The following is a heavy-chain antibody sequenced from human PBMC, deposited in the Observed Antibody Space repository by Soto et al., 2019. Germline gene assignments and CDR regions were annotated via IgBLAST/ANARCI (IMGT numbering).Heavy chain of an antibody. Sequence: LKISCKGSGYSFTTYWIGWVRQMPGKGLEWMGIIYPGDSDTRYSPSFQGQVTISADKSTSTAYLQWCSLKASDTAMYYCARRDDSPTAEYFQHWGQGTLVTVSS. D-gene: IGHD2-21*01. CDR1: GYSFTTYW. V-gene: IGHV5-51*01. CDR2: IYPGDSDT. J-gene: IGHJ1*01. CDR3: ARRDDSPTAEYFQH.